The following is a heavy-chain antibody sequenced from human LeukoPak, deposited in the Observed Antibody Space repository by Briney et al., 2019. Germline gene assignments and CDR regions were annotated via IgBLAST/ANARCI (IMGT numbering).Heavy chain of an antibody. Sequence: SETLSLTCVVYDGSFTGSYSTWIRQPPGKGLEWIGYVHYSGSTNYNPSLKSRVTISVDTSKNQFSLKLSSVTAADTAVYYCARGAYYDFWSGYLGHFDYWGQGTLVTVSS. CDR1: DGSFTGSY. CDR3: ARGAYYDFWSGYLGHFDY. D-gene: IGHD3-3*01. J-gene: IGHJ4*02. CDR2: VHYSGST. V-gene: IGHV4-59*01.